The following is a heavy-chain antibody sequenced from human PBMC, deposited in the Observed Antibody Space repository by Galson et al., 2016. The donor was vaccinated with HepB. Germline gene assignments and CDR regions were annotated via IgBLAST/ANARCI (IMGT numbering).Heavy chain of an antibody. CDR1: GGTFSSYT. D-gene: IGHD1-26*01. CDR2: ITPVLGIA. J-gene: IGHJ1*01. V-gene: IGHV1-69*10. CDR3: ARDPPLGGWENKYFQH. Sequence: SVKVSCKASGGTFSSYTISWVRQAPGQGLEWMGGITPVLGIADYAQKFKGRVTITADKSTTTAYMELSGLRSEDTAVYYCARDPPLGGWENKYFQHWGQGTLVTVSS.